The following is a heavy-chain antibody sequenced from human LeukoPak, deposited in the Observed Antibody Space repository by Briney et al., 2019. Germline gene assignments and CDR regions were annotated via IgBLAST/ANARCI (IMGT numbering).Heavy chain of an antibody. Sequence: GGSLRLSCAASGFSFNSYGMHWVRQAPGKGLEWVAVIWYDESKKYYADYVKGRFTISRDNPKNTLYLQMNSLRAEDTATYYCARALNYWYFDLWGRGNLVTVSS. CDR3: ARALNYWYFDL. V-gene: IGHV3-33*01. CDR1: GFSFNSYG. CDR2: IWYDESKK. J-gene: IGHJ2*01.